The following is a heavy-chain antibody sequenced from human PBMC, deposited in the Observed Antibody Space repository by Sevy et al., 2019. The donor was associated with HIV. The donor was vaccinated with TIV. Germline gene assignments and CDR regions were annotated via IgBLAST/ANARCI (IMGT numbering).Heavy chain of an antibody. CDR3: ARRSVDGSRYY. Sequence: SETLSLTCAVSGYSISSGYYWGWIQQPPGKGVEWIGSIYHSGSTYYNPSLKSRVTISVDTSKNQFSLKLSSVTAADTAVYYCARRSVDGSRYYWGQGTLVTVSS. J-gene: IGHJ4*02. CDR1: GYSISSGYY. D-gene: IGHD1-26*01. CDR2: IYHSGST. V-gene: IGHV4-38-2*01.